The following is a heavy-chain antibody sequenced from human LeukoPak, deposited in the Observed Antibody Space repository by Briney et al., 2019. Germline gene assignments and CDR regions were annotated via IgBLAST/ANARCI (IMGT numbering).Heavy chain of an antibody. CDR1: GFTFSNYP. V-gene: IGHV3-30-3*01. CDR2: ISSDGGAK. Sequence: GGSLRLSCAASGFTFSNYPMHWVRQAPGKGLEWLAVISSDGGAKYYADSVQGRFTVSRDNSQYTLSLKMKSLRPEDTAVFYCARKGSSSWYGGGWAYWGQGILVTVSS. CDR3: ARKGSSSWYGGGWAY. D-gene: IGHD6-13*01. J-gene: IGHJ4*02.